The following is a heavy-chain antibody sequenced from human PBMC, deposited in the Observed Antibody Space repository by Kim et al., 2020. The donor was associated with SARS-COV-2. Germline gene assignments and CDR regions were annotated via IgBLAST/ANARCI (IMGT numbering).Heavy chain of an antibody. J-gene: IGHJ6*02. CDR3: ARHCGSKNCYVKSVGYGMDV. Sequence: GESLKISCKGSGYNFTSYWVSWVRQMPGKGLEWMARIDPSDSKTNYSPSFQGHVTISVDKSIGTAYLQWSSLKASDTAIFYCARHCGSKNCYVKSVGYGMDVWGQGTTVTVSS. V-gene: IGHV5-10-1*01. CDR1: GYNFTSYW. D-gene: IGHD2-2*01. CDR2: IDPSDSKT.